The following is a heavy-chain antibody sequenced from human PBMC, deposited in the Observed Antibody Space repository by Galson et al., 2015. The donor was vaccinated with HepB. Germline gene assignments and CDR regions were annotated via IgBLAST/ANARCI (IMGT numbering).Heavy chain of an antibody. CDR2: ISSSSDYI. D-gene: IGHD2-21*01. J-gene: IGHJ3*02. V-gene: IGHV3-21*01. CDR3: ARSHLHIVVALAFDI. Sequence: SLRLSCAASGFTFNTYSMNWVRQAPGKGLEWVSSISSSSDYIYYADSVKGRFTISRDNAKNSLYLQMNSLRAEDTALYYCARSHLHIVVALAFDIWGQGTMVTVSS. CDR1: GFTFNTYS.